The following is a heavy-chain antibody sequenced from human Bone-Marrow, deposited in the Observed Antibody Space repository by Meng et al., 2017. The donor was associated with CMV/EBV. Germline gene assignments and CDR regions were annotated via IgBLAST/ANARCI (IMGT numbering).Heavy chain of an antibody. CDR3: TRDVLGSSSSSVSFDI. CDR1: GFTFSSYS. Sequence: GESLKISCAASGFTFSSYSMNWVRQAPGKGLEWVSYISSSSSTIYYADSVKGRFTISRDDSLNAVYLQMDSLGPEDTAVYYCTRDVLGSSSSSVSFDIWGQGTRVTVSS. CDR2: ISSSSSTI. D-gene: IGHD6-6*01. V-gene: IGHV3-48*01. J-gene: IGHJ3*02.